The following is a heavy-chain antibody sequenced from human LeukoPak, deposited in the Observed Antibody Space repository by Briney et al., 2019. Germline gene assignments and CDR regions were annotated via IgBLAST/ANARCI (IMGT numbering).Heavy chain of an antibody. V-gene: IGHV3-21*01. CDR3: ARVRYFDWDAFDI. CDR2: ISSSSSYI. D-gene: IGHD3-9*01. J-gene: IGHJ3*02. CDR1: GFIFGSYW. Sequence: PGGSLRLSCEASGFIFGSYWMTWVRQTPGKGLEWVSSISSSSSYIYYADSVKGRFTISRDNAKNSLYLQMNSLRAEDTAVYYCARVRYFDWDAFDIWGQGTTVTVSS.